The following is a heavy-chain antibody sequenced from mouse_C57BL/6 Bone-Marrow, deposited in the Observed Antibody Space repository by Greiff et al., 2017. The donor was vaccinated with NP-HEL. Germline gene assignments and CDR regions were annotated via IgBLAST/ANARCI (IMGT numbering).Heavy chain of an antibody. CDR2: IDPENGDT. D-gene: IGHD2-2*01. Sequence: EVQLQQSGAELVRPGASVKLSCTASGFNIKDDYMHWVKQRPEQGLEWIGWIDPENGDTEYASKFQGKATITADTSSNTAYLQLSSLTSEDTAVYYSTTSLYGYDEGYAMDYGGQGTSVTVSA. V-gene: IGHV14-4*01. J-gene: IGHJ4*01. CDR3: TTSLYGYDEGYAMDY. CDR1: GFNIKDDY.